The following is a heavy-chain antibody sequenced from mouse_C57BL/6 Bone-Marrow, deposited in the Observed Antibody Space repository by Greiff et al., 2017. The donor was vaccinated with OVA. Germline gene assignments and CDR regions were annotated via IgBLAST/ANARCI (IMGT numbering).Heavy chain of an antibody. CDR2: IYPGDGDT. J-gene: IGHJ2*01. CDR3: ARPRQSGRGYFDY. Sequence: QVQLKESGAELVKPGASVKISCKASGYAFSSYWMNWVKQRPGKGLEWIGQIYPGDGDTNYNGKFKGKATLTADKSSSTAYMQLSSLTSEDSAVYFCARPRQSGRGYFDYWGQGTTLTVSS. CDR1: GYAFSSYW. D-gene: IGHD3-1*01. V-gene: IGHV1-80*01.